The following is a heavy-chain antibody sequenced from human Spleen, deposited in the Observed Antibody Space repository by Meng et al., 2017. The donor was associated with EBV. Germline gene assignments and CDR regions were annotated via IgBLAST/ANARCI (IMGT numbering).Heavy chain of an antibody. CDR1: GYTFTNYA. V-gene: IGHV1-3*01. Sequence: QVQLVQSGAEVKKPGASVKVSCKASGYTFTNYAMHWVRQAPGQRLEWMGWINAGNGNTKYSENFQGRVTITRDTSASTAYMELSSLRPEDTAVYYCATYCSSGSCYVYWGQGTLVTVSS. J-gene: IGHJ4*02. D-gene: IGHD2-2*01. CDR2: INAGNGNT. CDR3: ATYCSSGSCYVY.